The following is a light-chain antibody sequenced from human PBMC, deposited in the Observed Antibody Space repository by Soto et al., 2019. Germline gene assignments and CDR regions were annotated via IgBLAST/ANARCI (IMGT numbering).Light chain of an antibody. CDR2: GAS. J-gene: IGKJ5*01. CDR3: QQRNDWRRGT. Sequence: IVMTQSPATLSVSPGERATLSCRASQPISNALAWYQHKPGQAPRLLIHGASTRATGISARFSGSGSGTDFTLTISSLEPEDFAVYYCQQRNDWRRGTFGQGTRLEI. CDR1: QPISNA. V-gene: IGKV3-15*01.